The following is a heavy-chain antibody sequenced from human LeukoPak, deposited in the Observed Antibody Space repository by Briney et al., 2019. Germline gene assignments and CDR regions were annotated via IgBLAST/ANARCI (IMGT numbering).Heavy chain of an antibody. CDR1: GGSISSYY. Sequence: SETLSLTCTVSGGSISSYYWSWIRQPPGKGLEWIGYIYYSGSTNYNPSLKSRVTISVDTSKNQFSLKLSSVTAADTAVYYCARHGSITMVRGVKNYNWFDPWGQGTLVTVSS. J-gene: IGHJ5*02. CDR2: IYYSGST. V-gene: IGHV4-59*08. D-gene: IGHD3-10*01. CDR3: ARHGSITMVRGVKNYNWFDP.